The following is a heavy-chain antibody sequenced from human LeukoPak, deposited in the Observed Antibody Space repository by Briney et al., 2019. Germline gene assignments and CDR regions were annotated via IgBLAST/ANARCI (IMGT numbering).Heavy chain of an antibody. V-gene: IGHV1-69*13. J-gene: IGHJ6*03. Sequence: SVKVSCKASGDTFTRYAISWVRQAPGQGLEWMGGIIPVLSTANYAQKFQDRVTITADESTSTTYMELSSLKSEDTAVYYCATTGGDIYYYYMDVWGKGTTVTISS. CDR3: ATTGGDIYYYYMDV. CDR1: GDTFTRYA. D-gene: IGHD3-16*01. CDR2: IIPVLSTA.